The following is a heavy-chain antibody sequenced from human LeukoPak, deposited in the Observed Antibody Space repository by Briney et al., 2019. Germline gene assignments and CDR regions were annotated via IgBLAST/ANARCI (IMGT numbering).Heavy chain of an antibody. D-gene: IGHD3-10*01. Sequence: PETLSLTCTVSGGSISSYYWSWIRQPPGKGLEWIGYIYYGGSTNYNPSLKSRVTISVDTSKNQFSLKLTSMTAADTAVYYCARHSGDYWGQGTPVTVSS. CDR1: GGSISSYY. CDR2: IYYGGST. V-gene: IGHV4-59*08. CDR3: ARHSGDY. J-gene: IGHJ4*02.